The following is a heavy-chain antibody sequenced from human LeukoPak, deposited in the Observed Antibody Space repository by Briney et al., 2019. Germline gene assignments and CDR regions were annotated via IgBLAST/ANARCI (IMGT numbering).Heavy chain of an antibody. CDR1: GFTFNTYA. Sequence: GGSLRLSCAAPGFTFNTYAMSWVRQAPGKGLEWVSAINGSGGSTFYADSVKGRFTISRDYSKNTLYLQMNSLGAEDTAVYYCANFHCSTTSCHLSGYFQYWGQGTLVTVSS. V-gene: IGHV3-23*01. CDR2: INGSGGST. J-gene: IGHJ1*01. CDR3: ANFHCSTTSCHLSGYFQY. D-gene: IGHD2-2*01.